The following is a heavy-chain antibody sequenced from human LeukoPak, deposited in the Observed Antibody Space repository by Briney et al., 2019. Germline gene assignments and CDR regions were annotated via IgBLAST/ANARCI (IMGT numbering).Heavy chain of an antibody. CDR2: FDPEDGET. CDR1: GYTFTGYY. CDR3: ATSILSGSSRWRVAFDI. J-gene: IGHJ3*02. D-gene: IGHD3-10*01. V-gene: IGHV1-24*01. Sequence: GASVKVSCKASGYTFTGYYMHWVRQAPGKGLEWMGGFDPEDGETIYAQKFQGRVTMTEDTSTDTAYMELSSLRSEDTAVYYCATSILSGSSRWRVAFDIWGQGTMVTVSS.